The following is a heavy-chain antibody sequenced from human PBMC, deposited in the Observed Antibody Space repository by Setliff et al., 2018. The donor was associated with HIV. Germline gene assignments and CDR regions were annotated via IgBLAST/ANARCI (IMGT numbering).Heavy chain of an antibody. V-gene: IGHV1-69*13. D-gene: IGHD2-21*02. CDR3: ARVNGGNSPYYFDS. J-gene: IGHJ4*02. CDR1: GYTFTSYA. CDR2: IIPLFGTT. Sequence: SVKVSCKASGYTFTSYAMHWVRQAPGQRLEWMGWIIPLFGTTNYAQKFQGRVTITADESTSTSSMELSSLGSEDTAVYYCARVNGGNSPYYFDSWGQGTLVTVSS.